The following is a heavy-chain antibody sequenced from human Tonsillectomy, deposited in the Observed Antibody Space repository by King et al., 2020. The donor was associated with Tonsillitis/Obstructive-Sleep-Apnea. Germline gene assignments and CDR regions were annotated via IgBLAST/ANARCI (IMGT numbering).Heavy chain of an antibody. D-gene: IGHD3-3*01. Sequence: QLVQSGAEVKKPGTSLKISCKGSGYTFTNFWIGWVRQMPGKGLEWMGIIYPGDSDTRYSPSFQGQVTISADKSISAAYLQWSSLKASDTAMYYCARLQSWSYFDYWGQGTLVTVSS. V-gene: IGHV5-51*01. J-gene: IGHJ4*02. CDR1: GYTFTNFW. CDR3: ARLQSWSYFDY. CDR2: IYPGDSDT.